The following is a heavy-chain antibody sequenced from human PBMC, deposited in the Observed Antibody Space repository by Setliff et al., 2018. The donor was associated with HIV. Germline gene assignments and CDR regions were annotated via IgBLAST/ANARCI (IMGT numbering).Heavy chain of an antibody. J-gene: IGHJ4*02. CDR1: GGPFSGYY. D-gene: IGHD1-26*01. CDR2: IDHTGRI. Sequence: KPSETLSLTCAVYGGPFSGYYWNWIRQAPRKGLEWIGEIDHTGRINYNPSLKSRVTMSVDTSKNQFSLKLESVTAADRGVYYCARSRLTWEIDFWGQGKLVTVSS. V-gene: IGHV4-34*01. CDR3: ARSRLTWEIDF.